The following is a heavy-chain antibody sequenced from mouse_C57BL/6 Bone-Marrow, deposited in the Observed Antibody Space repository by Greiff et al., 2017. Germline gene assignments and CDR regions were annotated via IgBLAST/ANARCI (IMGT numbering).Heavy chain of an antibody. CDR2: IDPNSGGT. CDR3: TKSTTVVALYAMDY. Sequence: QVQLQQPGAELVKPGASVKLSCKASGYTFTSYWMHWVKQRPGRGLEWIGRIDPNSGGTKYNEKFKSKATLTVDKPSSTAYMQLSSLTSEDSAVYYSTKSTTVVALYAMDYWGQGTSVTVSS. J-gene: IGHJ4*01. V-gene: IGHV1-62-3*01. D-gene: IGHD1-1*01. CDR1: GYTFTSYW.